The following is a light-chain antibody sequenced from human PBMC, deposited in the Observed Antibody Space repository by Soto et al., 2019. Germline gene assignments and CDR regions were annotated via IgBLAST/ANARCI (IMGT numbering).Light chain of an antibody. V-gene: IGLV2-14*01. Sequence: QSVLTQPASVSGSPGQSITISRTGTNNDVGGHMYVSWYQHQAGKVPKLIIYEIDNRPSGVSDRFSGSKSGNTASLTISGLQAEDEAAYYCSAYRRGIIVFGGGTKVTVL. CDR2: EID. J-gene: IGLJ2*01. CDR1: NNDVGGHMY. CDR3: SAYRRGIIV.